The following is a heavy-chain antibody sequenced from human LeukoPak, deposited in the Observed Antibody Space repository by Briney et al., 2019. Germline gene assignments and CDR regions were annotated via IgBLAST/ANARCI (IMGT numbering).Heavy chain of an antibody. Sequence: SETLSLTCTVSGGSISSGTYHWGWIRQPPGKGLEWIASIYYSGTTYYNPSLKSRVTISIDTSKNQFSLKLSSVTAADTAVYYCARQVNSMVRGVTYFDNWGQGTLVTVSS. CDR3: ARQVNSMVRGVTYFDN. V-gene: IGHV4-39*01. CDR2: IYYSGTT. J-gene: IGHJ4*02. CDR1: GGSISSGTYH. D-gene: IGHD3-10*01.